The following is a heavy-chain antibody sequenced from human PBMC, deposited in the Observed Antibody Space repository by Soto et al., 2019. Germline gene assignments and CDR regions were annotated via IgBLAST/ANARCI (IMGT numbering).Heavy chain of an antibody. CDR3: ARDLLGWTGGSCAYFDY. Sequence: QVQLVESGGGVVQPGRSLRLSCAASGFTFSSYAMHWVRQAPGKGLEWVAVISYDGSNKYYADSVKGRFTISRDNSKNTVYLQMNSLRAEETAVYYCARDLLGWTGGSCAYFDYWGQGALVTVSS. D-gene: IGHD2-21*01. CDR1: GFTFSSYA. J-gene: IGHJ4*02. V-gene: IGHV3-30-3*01. CDR2: ISYDGSNK.